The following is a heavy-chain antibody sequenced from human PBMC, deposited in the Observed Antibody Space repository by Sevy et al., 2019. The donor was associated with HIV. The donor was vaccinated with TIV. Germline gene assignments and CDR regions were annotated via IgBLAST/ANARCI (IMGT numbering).Heavy chain of an antibody. V-gene: IGHV3-30-3*01. D-gene: IGHD2-21*01. CDR1: GFNFSNYA. Sequence: GGSLRLSCVAPGFNFSNYAMHWVRQAPAKGLEWVAVISYDGSNIYYADSVKGRFTISRDNSKNTLYLQMNSLRAEDTAVYYCARDRDCYQQGVFDYWGQGTLVTVSS. J-gene: IGHJ4*02. CDR3: ARDRDCYQQGVFDY. CDR2: ISYDGSNI.